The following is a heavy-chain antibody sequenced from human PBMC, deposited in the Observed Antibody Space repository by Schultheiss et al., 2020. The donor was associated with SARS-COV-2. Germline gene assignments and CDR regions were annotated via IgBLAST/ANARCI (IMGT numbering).Heavy chain of an antibody. V-gene: IGHV3-30*03. CDR1: GFTFSSYG. CDR3: ARGPDKYGSGSVAIDFDY. CDR2: ISYDGSNK. J-gene: IGHJ4*02. D-gene: IGHD3-10*01. Sequence: GESLKISCAASGFTFSSYGMHWVRQAPGKGLEWVAVISYDGSNKYYADSVKGRFTISRDNSKNTLYLQMNSLRAEDTAVYYCARGPDKYGSGSVAIDFDYWGQGTLVTVSS.